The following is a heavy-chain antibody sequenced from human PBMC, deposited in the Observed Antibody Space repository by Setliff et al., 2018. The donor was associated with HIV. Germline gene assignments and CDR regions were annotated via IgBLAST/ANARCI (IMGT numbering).Heavy chain of an antibody. V-gene: IGHV1-69*13. Sequence: ASVKVSCKASGGTFSSYAISWVRQAPGQGLEWMGGIIPLFGTENYAQKFQGRVTSTADESTSTAYMELSSLRSEDTAVYYCARAQPTNRIAAARFDYWGQGTLVTVSS. CDR1: GGTFSSYA. CDR2: IIPLFGTE. CDR3: ARAQPTNRIAAARFDY. D-gene: IGHD6-13*01. J-gene: IGHJ4*02.